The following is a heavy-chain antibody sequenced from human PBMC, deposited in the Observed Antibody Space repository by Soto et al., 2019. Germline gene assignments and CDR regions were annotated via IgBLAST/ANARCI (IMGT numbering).Heavy chain of an antibody. V-gene: IGHV3-30*18. D-gene: IGHD3-9*01. J-gene: IGHJ4*02. CDR3: AKDYDDILTGYYNILDY. Sequence: GGSLRLSCAASGFTFSSYGMHWVRQAPGKGLEWVAVISYDGSNKYYADSVKGRFTISRDNSKNTLYLQMNSLRAEDTAVYYCAKDYDDILTGYYNILDYWGQGTLVTVSS. CDR1: GFTFSSYG. CDR2: ISYDGSNK.